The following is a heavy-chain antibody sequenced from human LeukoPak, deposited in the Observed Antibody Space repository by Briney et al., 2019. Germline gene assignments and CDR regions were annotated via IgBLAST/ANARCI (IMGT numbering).Heavy chain of an antibody. J-gene: IGHJ4*02. CDR3: ARGNLRGYGFDY. D-gene: IGHD4-17*01. CDR1: GGSLSSYY. V-gene: IGHV4-59*12. Sequence: PSETLSLTCTVSGGSLSSYYWSWIRQPPGKGLEWIGYIHYSGSTNYNPSLKSRVTISVDKSKNQFSLSLTSMTAADTAVYYCARGNLRGYGFDYWGQGSRVTVSS. CDR2: IHYSGST.